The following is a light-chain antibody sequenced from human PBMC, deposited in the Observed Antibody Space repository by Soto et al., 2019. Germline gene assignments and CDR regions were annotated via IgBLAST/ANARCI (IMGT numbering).Light chain of an antibody. CDR3: QQRSNWPPT. V-gene: IGKV3D-20*02. J-gene: IGKJ5*01. CDR2: GAS. CDR1: ETVNSNY. Sequence: DIVLTQSPGTLSLSPGERATLSCRASETVNSNYLAWYQQKRGQAPRLLIYGASRRATGIPDRFSGSGSGTDFTLTITRLEPEDFAVYYCQQRSNWPPTFGQGTRLEIK.